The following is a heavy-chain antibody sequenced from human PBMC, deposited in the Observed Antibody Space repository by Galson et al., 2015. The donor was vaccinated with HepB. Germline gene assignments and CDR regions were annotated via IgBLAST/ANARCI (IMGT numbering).Heavy chain of an antibody. CDR3: SLKIIRGVINSYFNY. Sequence: SVKVSCKASGGTFNSYAINWVRQAPGPGLEWMGGIIPFFGTTYYAEKFQGRVTFTADESTSTAYMELDTLRSEDTAVYYCSLKIIRGVINSYFNYWGQGTLVTVSS. CDR1: GGTFNSYA. J-gene: IGHJ4*02. V-gene: IGHV1-69*13. D-gene: IGHD3-10*01. CDR2: IIPFFGTT.